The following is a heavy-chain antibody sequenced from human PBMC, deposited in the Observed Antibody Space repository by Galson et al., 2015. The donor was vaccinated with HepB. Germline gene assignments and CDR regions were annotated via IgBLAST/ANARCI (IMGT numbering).Heavy chain of an antibody. V-gene: IGHV3-74*01. J-gene: IGHJ4*02. Sequence: SLRLSCAASGFTFSSYWMHWVRQTPGKGLVWVSRLKTDGTTTSYADSVKGRFTISRDNAKNTLYLQMNSLRAEDTAVYYCARGAGSGFDYWGQGTLVTVSS. CDR1: GFTFSSYW. CDR2: LKTDGTTT. CDR3: ARGAGSGFDY. D-gene: IGHD6-19*01.